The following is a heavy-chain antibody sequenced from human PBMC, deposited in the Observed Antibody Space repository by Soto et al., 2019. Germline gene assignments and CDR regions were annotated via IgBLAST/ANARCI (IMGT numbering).Heavy chain of an antibody. Sequence: GGSLRLSCAPSGFTFSSYVMHWVRQAPGKGLEWVAVVHYDGTKKYYADSVRGRFTISRDNSENILYLQMNSLRPDDTAVYFCARESSYDFWSGPQTMDVWGQGTTVTVSS. V-gene: IGHV3-33*01. CDR3: ARESSYDFWSGPQTMDV. D-gene: IGHD3-3*01. J-gene: IGHJ6*02. CDR2: VHYDGTKK. CDR1: GFTFSSYV.